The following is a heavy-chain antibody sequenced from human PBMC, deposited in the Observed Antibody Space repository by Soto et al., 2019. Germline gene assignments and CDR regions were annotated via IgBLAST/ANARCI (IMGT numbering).Heavy chain of an antibody. Sequence: GGSLRLSCAASQFTFSIYWMSWVRQAPGKGLEWVANINQDGSEKYYVDSVKGRFTISRDNAKNSLNLQMNSLRAEDTAVYYCARAESAGTTDYWGQGTVVTVSS. D-gene: IGHD1-7*01. CDR2: INQDGSEK. V-gene: IGHV3-7*05. CDR1: QFTFSIYW. CDR3: ARAESAGTTDY. J-gene: IGHJ4*02.